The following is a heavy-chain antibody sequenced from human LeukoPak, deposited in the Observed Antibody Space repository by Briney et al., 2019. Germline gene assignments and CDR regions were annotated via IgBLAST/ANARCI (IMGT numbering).Heavy chain of an antibody. Sequence: GGSLRLSCAASGFTFSSYAMHWVRQAPGKGLEWVAVISYDGSNKYYADSVKGRFTISRDNSKNTLYLQMNSLRAEDTAVYYCARDGGSSSQDPCFDYWGQGTLVTVSS. J-gene: IGHJ4*02. CDR2: ISYDGSNK. D-gene: IGHD6-13*01. CDR3: ARDGGSSSQDPCFDY. CDR1: GFTFSSYA. V-gene: IGHV3-30*04.